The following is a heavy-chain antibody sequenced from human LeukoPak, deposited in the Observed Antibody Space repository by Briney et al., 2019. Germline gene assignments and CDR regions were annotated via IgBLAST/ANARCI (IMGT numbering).Heavy chain of an antibody. J-gene: IGHJ5*02. CDR1: GASFTGYY. CDR3: ARSLVVGATYPYH. CDR2: MNQRGSM. Sequence: PSETLSLTCDVYGASFTGYYWSWIRQSPGKGLEWIGEMNQRGSMNYNPSLKSRVTISVDRSKNQFSLKLSSVTAADTAVYYCARSLVVGATYPYHWGQGTLVTVSS. D-gene: IGHD1-26*01. V-gene: IGHV4-34*01.